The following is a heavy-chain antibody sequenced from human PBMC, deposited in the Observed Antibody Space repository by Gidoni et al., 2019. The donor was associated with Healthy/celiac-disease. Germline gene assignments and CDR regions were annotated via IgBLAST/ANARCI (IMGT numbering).Heavy chain of an antibody. CDR1: GFTFSSYG. CDR2: ISYDGSNK. CDR3: AKVRRIVVVPYYYGMDV. V-gene: IGHV3-30*18. Sequence: QVQLVESGGGVVQPGRSLRLSCAASGFTFSSYGMHWVRQAPGKGLEWVAVISYDGSNKYYADSVKGRFTISRDNSKNTLYLQMNSLRAEDTAVYYCAKVRRIVVVPYYYGMDVWGQGTTVTVSS. J-gene: IGHJ6*02. D-gene: IGHD2-2*01.